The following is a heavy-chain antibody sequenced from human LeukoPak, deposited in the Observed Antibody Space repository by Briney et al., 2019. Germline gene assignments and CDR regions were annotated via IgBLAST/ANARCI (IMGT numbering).Heavy chain of an antibody. CDR2: FSHSGTT. D-gene: IGHD2-2*01. CDR3: AREDCSSSSCQYYYYYMDV. V-gene: IGHV4-38-2*02. J-gene: IGHJ6*03. CDR1: GYPITSFHY. Sequence: SETLSLTCAVSGYPITSFHYWGWIRQPPGKGLEWIGSFSHSGTTYYNPSLKSRVTILVDTSQNQFSLNLSSVTAADTAVYYCAREDCSSSSCQYYYYYMDVWGKGTTVTVSS.